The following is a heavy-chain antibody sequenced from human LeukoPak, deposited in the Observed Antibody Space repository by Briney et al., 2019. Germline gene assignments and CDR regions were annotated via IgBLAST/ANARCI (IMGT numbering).Heavy chain of an antibody. J-gene: IGHJ5*02. CDR2: ISSSSSTI. D-gene: IGHD5-24*01. Sequence: GGSLRLSCAASGFTFSSYSMNWVRQAPGEGLEWVPYISSSSSTIYYADSVKGRFTISRDNAKNSLYLQMNSLRAEDTAVYYCARGPPTGGGRDGYWFDPWGQGTLVTVSS. V-gene: IGHV3-48*04. CDR1: GFTFSSYS. CDR3: ARGPPTGGGRDGYWFDP.